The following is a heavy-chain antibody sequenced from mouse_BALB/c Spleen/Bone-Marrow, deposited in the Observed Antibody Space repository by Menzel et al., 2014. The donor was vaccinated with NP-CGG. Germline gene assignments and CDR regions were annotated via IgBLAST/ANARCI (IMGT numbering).Heavy chain of an antibody. CDR3: ERAYYVNYDAMDY. Sequence: QVQLQESGAELMKPGASMKISCKATGYTFSSYWIEWVKQRPGHGLEWIGEILPGSGSTNYNERFKGKATFTADTSSNTAYMQRSRLTSEDSAVYDCERAYYVNYDAMDYWGQGTSVTVSS. V-gene: IGHV1-9*01. J-gene: IGHJ4*01. CDR1: GYTFSSYW. D-gene: IGHD2-10*01. CDR2: ILPGSGST.